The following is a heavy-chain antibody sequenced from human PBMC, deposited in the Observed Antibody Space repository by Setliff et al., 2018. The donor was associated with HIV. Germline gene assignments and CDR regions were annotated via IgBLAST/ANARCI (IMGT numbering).Heavy chain of an antibody. CDR1: GFTFRSFS. CDR2: ISGSGSYI. CDR3: TTDPYNSAYYFYGTDV. J-gene: IGHJ6*02. V-gene: IGHV3-21*01. D-gene: IGHD6-25*01. Sequence: PGGSLRLSCTASGFTFRSFSMNWVRQAPGKGLEWVSSISGSGSYIFYADSLKGRFTISRDNAKNSLYLQMNSLRAEDTAVYYCTTDPYNSAYYFYGTDVWGQGTTVTVSS.